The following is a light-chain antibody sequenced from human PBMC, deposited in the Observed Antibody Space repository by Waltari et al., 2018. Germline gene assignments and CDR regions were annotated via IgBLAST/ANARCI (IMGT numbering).Light chain of an antibody. CDR2: DVS. Sequence: QSALTQPAPVSGSPGQSITISCTGTSSDVGGYNYVSWDQQHPGKAPKLMIFDVSNRPSGVSNRFSGSKSGNTASLTISGLQAEDEADYYCSSYIGSSTLELFGGGTSLTVL. CDR3: SSYIGSSTLEL. J-gene: IGLJ2*01. CDR1: SSDVGGYNY. V-gene: IGLV2-14*03.